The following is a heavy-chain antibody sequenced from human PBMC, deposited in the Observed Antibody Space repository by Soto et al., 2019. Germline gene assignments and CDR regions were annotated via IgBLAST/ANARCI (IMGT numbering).Heavy chain of an antibody. CDR2: IYNSGST. D-gene: IGHD2-15*01. V-gene: IGHV4-59*11. CDR1: GDSISSHS. CDR3: ARDRIVVVVAATPVYFYHGMDV. J-gene: IGHJ6*02. Sequence: QVQLQESGPGLVKPSETLSLTCSVSGDSISSHSWSWIRQAPGKGLEWIGYIYNSGSTNYNPSLKSRVTISADTPKNQFSLNLSSVTAADTAVYYCARDRIVVVVAATPVYFYHGMDVWGQGTTVTVSS.